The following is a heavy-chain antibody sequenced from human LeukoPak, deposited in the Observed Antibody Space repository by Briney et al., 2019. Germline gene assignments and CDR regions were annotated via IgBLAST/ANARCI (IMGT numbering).Heavy chain of an antibody. D-gene: IGHD1-14*01. CDR2: INTDGSVT. Sequence: GGSLRLSCAASGFTFNTNWMHWVRQAPGKGLVWVSRINTDGSVTTYADSVKGRFTISRDNAKNTLFLQMNSLRAEDTAVYYCVRGLLGTGDYWGQGIPVTVSS. V-gene: IGHV3-74*01. CDR1: GFTFNTNW. J-gene: IGHJ4*02. CDR3: VRGLLGTGDY.